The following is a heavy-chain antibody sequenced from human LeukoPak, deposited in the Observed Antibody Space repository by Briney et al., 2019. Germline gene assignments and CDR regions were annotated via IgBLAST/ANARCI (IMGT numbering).Heavy chain of an antibody. CDR1: GFTFSSYA. CDR3: ASHSSGWYEEYFQH. J-gene: IGHJ1*01. D-gene: IGHD6-19*01. CDR2: IGGSGGST. V-gene: IGHV3-23*01. Sequence: QPGGSLRLSCAASGFTFSSYAMSWVRQAPGKGLEWVSAIGGSGGSTYYADSVKGRFTISRDNSKNTLYLQMNSLRAEDTAVYYCASHSSGWYEEYFQHWGQGTLVTVSS.